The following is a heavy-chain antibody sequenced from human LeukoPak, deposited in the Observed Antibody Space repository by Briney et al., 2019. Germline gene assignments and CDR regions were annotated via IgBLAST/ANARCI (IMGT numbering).Heavy chain of an antibody. J-gene: IGHJ6*03. Sequence: SETLSLTCTVSGGSISSYYWSWVRQTPGKGLEWIGYIYYSGSTNFNPSLRSRVTISVDTPKNQFSLKMSSVTAADTAVYFCARGGPPGYYYDYYMDVWGKGTTVTISS. CDR3: ARGGPPGYYYDYYMDV. CDR1: GGSISSYY. D-gene: IGHD6-25*01. V-gene: IGHV4-59*01. CDR2: IYYSGST.